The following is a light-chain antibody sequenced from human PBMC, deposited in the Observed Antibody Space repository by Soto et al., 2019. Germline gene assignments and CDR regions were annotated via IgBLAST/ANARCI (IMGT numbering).Light chain of an antibody. CDR1: QSVSSN. CDR2: GAS. CDR3: QQYNNWPQT. J-gene: IGKJ2*01. Sequence: EIVMTQSPATLSVSPGERATLSCRGSQSVSSNLAWYQQKPGQAPRLLIYGASTRATGIPARFSGSGSGTEFTLTISSLQSEDFAVYYCQQYNNWPQTFGQGTKLEIK. V-gene: IGKV3-15*01.